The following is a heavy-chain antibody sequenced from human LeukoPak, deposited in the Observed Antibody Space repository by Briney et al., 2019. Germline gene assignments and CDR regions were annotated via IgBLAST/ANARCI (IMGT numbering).Heavy chain of an antibody. CDR1: GGSVSSHTYY. CDR2: MHYIGSS. J-gene: IGHJ4*02. V-gene: IGHV4-39*07. D-gene: IGHD6-19*01. CDR3: ARVGQWLVQPYFDY. Sequence: SETLSLTCTVSGGSVSSHTYYWGWIRQPPGKGLEWIGSMHYIGSSYYNPSLKSRVTISIDTPKNQFSLKLSSVTAADTAVYYCARVGQWLVQPYFDYWGQGTLVTVSS.